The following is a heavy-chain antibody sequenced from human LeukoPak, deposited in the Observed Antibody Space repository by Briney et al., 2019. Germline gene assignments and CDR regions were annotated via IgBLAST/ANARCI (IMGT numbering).Heavy chain of an antibody. J-gene: IGHJ4*02. Sequence: SLRHSCAASGFTFSNNALHWVRQAPGTGLGWVAFISYDGSNKHYADSVKGRFTISRDNSKNTLYLQMNSLRPEDTAVYYCARARFGYNRGPFDYWGQGILVTVSS. CDR1: GFTFSNNA. CDR2: ISYDGSNK. CDR3: ARARFGYNRGPFDY. D-gene: IGHD5-24*01. V-gene: IGHV3-30-3*01.